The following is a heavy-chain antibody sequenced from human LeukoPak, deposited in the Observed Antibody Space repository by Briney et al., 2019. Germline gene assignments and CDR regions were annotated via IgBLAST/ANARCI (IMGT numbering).Heavy chain of an antibody. CDR1: GFTFSTYW. CDR2: IKPDGSEQ. CDR3: AELGITMIGGV. D-gene: IGHD3-10*02. J-gene: IGHJ6*04. V-gene: IGHV3-7*01. Sequence: PGGSLRLSCAASGFTFSTYWVTWVRQAPGEGLEWVANIKPDGSEQYYVDSVKGRFTISRDNAKNSLYLQMNSLRAEDTAVYYCAELGITMIGGVWGKGTTVTISS.